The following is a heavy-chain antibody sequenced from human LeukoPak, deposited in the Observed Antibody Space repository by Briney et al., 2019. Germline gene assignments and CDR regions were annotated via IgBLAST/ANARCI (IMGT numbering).Heavy chain of an antibody. J-gene: IGHJ1*01. CDR2: ISDSGANT. CDR1: GFTFRTYA. Sequence: PGGSLRLSCAASGFTFRTYAVSWVRQAPGKGLEWVSIISDSGANTTYADSVRGRFAISRDKSKNTLYLQMNSLRAEDTTVYYCAKGGEQVTWNFQNWGQGTLVTVSS. V-gene: IGHV3-23*01. D-gene: IGHD1/OR15-1a*01. CDR3: AKGGEQVTWNFQN.